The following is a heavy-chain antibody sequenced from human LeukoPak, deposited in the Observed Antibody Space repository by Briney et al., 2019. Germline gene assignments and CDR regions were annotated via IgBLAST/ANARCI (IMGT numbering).Heavy chain of an antibody. Sequence: GGSLRLSCAASGFTFDDYAMHWVRKAPGKGLEWVSLFSWDGGSTYYADSVKGRFTISRDNSKNSLYLQMNSLRAEDTALYYCAKDKSDDSSGYPEHWGQGTLVTVSS. V-gene: IGHV3-43D*03. CDR1: GFTFDDYA. D-gene: IGHD3-22*01. CDR2: FSWDGGST. CDR3: AKDKSDDSSGYPEH. J-gene: IGHJ4*02.